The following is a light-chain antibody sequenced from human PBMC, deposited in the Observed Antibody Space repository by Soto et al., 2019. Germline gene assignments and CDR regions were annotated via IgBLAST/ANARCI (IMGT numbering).Light chain of an antibody. J-gene: IGKJ1*01. CDR1: QSISSW. CDR2: QAS. CDR3: QQYNSYSLT. Sequence: DIQMTRSPSTLSASVGDRVTISCRASQSISSWLAWYQQKPGEAPRLLIYQASSLETEVPSRFSGSGSGTEFTLTISSLQPGDFATYYCQQYNSYSLTFGQGTKVDI. V-gene: IGKV1-5*03.